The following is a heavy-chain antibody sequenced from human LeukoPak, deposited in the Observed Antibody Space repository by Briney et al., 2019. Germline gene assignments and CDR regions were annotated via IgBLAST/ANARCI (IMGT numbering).Heavy chain of an antibody. D-gene: IGHD6-19*01. CDR1: GLSFIELS. CDR2: FDPEKDET. V-gene: IGHV1-24*01. J-gene: IGHJ4*02. Sequence: ASVKVSCKVSGLSFIELSFHWVRQAPGKGLEWMGGFDPEKDETVYAQKFQGRVTMTEDTSTDTVYLELSSLRSEDTAVYYCARRLGYWGQGTLVTVSS. CDR3: ARRLGY.